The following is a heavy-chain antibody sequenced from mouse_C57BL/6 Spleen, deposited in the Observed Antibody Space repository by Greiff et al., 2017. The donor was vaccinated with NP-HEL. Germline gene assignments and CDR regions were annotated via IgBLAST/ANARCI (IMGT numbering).Heavy chain of an antibody. Sequence: VQLKESGPELVKPGASVKISCKASGYSFTDYNMNWVKQSHGKSLEWIGVINPNYGTTSYNQKFKGKATLTVDKSSSTAYMQLNSLTSEDSAVYYCASDGYSAWFAYWGQGTLVTVSA. CDR1: GYSFTDYN. D-gene: IGHD2-3*01. CDR2: INPNYGTT. J-gene: IGHJ3*01. V-gene: IGHV1-39*01. CDR3: ASDGYSAWFAY.